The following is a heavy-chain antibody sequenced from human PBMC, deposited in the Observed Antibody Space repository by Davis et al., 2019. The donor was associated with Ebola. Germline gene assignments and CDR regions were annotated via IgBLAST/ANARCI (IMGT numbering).Heavy chain of an antibody. V-gene: IGHV3-7*03. J-gene: IGHJ4*02. CDR3: ARDFRGSYSDY. Sequence: GESLKISCAASGFTFSSYGMHWVRQAPGKGLEWVANIKQDGSEKYYVDSVKGRFTISRDNAKNSLYLQMNSLRAEDTAVYYCARDFRGSYSDYWGQGTLVTVSS. D-gene: IGHD3-10*01. CDR1: GFTFSSYG. CDR2: IKQDGSEK.